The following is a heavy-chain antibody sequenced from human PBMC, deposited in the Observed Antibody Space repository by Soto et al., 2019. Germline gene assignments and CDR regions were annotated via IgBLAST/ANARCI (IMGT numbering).Heavy chain of an antibody. D-gene: IGHD3-16*01. CDR1: GYTFTSYD. CDR3: ARGPMFGGVIRKGDNWFDP. Sequence: ASVKVSCKASGYTFTSYDINWVRQATGQGLEWMGWMNPNSGNTGYAQKFQGRVTMTRNTSISTAYMELSSLRSEDTAVYYCARGPMFGGVIRKGDNWFDPWGQGTLVTVSS. J-gene: IGHJ5*02. CDR2: MNPNSGNT. V-gene: IGHV1-8*01.